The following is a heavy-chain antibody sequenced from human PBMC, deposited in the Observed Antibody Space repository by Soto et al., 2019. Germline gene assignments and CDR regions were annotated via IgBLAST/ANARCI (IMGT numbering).Heavy chain of an antibody. Sequence: EVQVLESGGDMGQPGGSLRLSCAASGFTFGSYAMGWVRQAPGKGLEWVSAIIGSGGNTYDSDSVKGRFTTSRDNSKNTLYLQMNSLRAEDTAVYFCAKFNGYYYKYQYMDVWGKGTTVTVSS. CDR2: IIGSGGNT. CDR3: AKFNGYYYKYQYMDV. V-gene: IGHV3-23*01. CDR1: GFTFGSYA. J-gene: IGHJ6*03. D-gene: IGHD2-8*01.